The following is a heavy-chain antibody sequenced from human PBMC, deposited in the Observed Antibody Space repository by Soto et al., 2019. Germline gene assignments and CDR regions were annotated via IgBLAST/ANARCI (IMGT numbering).Heavy chain of an antibody. D-gene: IGHD3-3*01. Sequence: EVQLVESGGGLVQPGGSLRLSCAASGFTFSSYWMHWVRQAPGKGLVGVSRINSDGSSTSYADSLKGQFTIYRDNAKNTLYLKMNSLRAEDTAVYYCARVSFDFWSGYYSPEYFQHWGQGTLVTVSS. CDR3: ARVSFDFWSGYYSPEYFQH. V-gene: IGHV3-74*01. CDR1: GFTFSSYW. J-gene: IGHJ1*01. CDR2: INSDGSST.